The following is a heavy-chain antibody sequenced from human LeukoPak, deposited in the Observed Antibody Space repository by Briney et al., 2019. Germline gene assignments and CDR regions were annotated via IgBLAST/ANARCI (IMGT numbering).Heavy chain of an antibody. CDR1: GFKFEDYA. CDR3: TKEVQRWHSYFYRPSYALDI. V-gene: IGHV3-9*03. D-gene: IGHD3-22*01. Sequence: SPRPFCAISGFKFEDYAIQLVRQSPGKGLGGVASINANGGFISYGESVKGRFTISRDNPRNSVFLQMNFLRAEDMAMYFCTKEVQRWHSYFYRPSYALDIWGQGTMVSVSS. CDR2: INANGGFI. J-gene: IGHJ3*02.